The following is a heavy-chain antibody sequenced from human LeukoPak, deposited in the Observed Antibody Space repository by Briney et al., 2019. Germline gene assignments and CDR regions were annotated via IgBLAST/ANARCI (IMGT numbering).Heavy chain of an antibody. Sequence: GGSLRLSCAASGFTFSSYAMSWVRQAPGKGLEWVSAISGSDGSTYYADSVKGRFTISRGNSKNTLDLQMNSLRAEDTAVYYCAKNWGSSRRDAFDIWGQGTMVTVSS. CDR3: AKNWGSSRRDAFDI. J-gene: IGHJ3*02. D-gene: IGHD7-27*01. CDR2: ISGSDGST. CDR1: GFTFSSYA. V-gene: IGHV3-23*01.